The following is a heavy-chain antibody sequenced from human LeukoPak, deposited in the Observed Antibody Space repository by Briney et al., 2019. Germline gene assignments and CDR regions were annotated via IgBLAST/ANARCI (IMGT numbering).Heavy chain of an antibody. CDR2: IKQDGSEK. D-gene: IGHD6-13*01. Sequence: PGGSLRLSCAASGFTFSSYWMTWVRQAPGKGLEWVANIKQDGSEKYYVDSVKDRFTISRDNAKNSLYLQMNSLRAEDTAVYYCAKAAAAPGFDFWGQGTLVTVSS. CDR3: AKAAAAPGFDF. V-gene: IGHV3-7*03. J-gene: IGHJ4*02. CDR1: GFTFSSYW.